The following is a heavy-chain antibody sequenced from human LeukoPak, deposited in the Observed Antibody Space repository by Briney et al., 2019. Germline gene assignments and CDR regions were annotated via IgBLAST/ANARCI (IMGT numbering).Heavy chain of an antibody. Sequence: GGSLRLSCEASGFTFIRYAMSWVRQAPGKGLGWVSTISGNGDSAYYADSVKGRFTISRDNSKNTLYLQMDSLRAEDTAVYYCPRKYDSSGYFDYWGQGTLVTVSS. V-gene: IGHV3-23*01. CDR3: PRKYDSSGYFDY. J-gene: IGHJ4*02. CDR1: GFTFIRYA. D-gene: IGHD3-22*01. CDR2: ISGNGDSA.